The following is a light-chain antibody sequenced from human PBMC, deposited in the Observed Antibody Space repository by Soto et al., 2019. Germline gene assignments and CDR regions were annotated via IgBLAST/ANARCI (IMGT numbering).Light chain of an antibody. J-gene: IGKJ4*01. V-gene: IGKV1-33*01. CDR2: DVS. CDR1: RGVANY. Sequence: DIQMTQSPSSLSASVGDRVTITCQASRGVANYLNWYQQKPGQAPKLLIFDVSNLEPGVPPRFSGSCYGTHFTFTIVSLQPEDMATYYCQQYDSLPLTFGGGTKVKIK. CDR3: QQYDSLPLT.